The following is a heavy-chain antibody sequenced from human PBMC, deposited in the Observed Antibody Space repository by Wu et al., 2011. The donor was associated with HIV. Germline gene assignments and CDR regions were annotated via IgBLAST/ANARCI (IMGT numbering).Heavy chain of an antibody. V-gene: IGHV1-69*15. CDR2: IIPIFGTA. CDR3: ASLRGLVVPAAEDYYYYMDV. CDR1: GGTFSSYA. D-gene: IGHD2-2*01. Sequence: LVQSGAEVKKPGSSVKVSCKASGGTFSSYAISWVRQAPGQGLEWMGRIIPIFGTANYAQKFQGRVTITADESTSTAYMELSSLRSEDTAVYYCASLRGLVVPAAEDYYYYMDVWGKGTTVTVSS. J-gene: IGHJ6*03.